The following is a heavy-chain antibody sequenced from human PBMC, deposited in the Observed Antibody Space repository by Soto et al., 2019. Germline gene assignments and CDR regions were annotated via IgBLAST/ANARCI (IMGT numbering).Heavy chain of an antibody. CDR2: IYTGVTT. CDR1: GFGVSSSY. J-gene: IGHJ2*01. Sequence: EVQLVESGGGLVQPGGSLRLSCAASGFGVSSSYMGWIRQAPGKGLEWVSSIYTGVTTYYAESVRGRFTTSTDSSRATLYLQMNSLRVDDTAMYYCARHVGSYWYFDLWGRGTLVTVSS. CDR3: ARHVGSYWYFDL. V-gene: IGHV3-66*04. D-gene: IGHD1-26*01.